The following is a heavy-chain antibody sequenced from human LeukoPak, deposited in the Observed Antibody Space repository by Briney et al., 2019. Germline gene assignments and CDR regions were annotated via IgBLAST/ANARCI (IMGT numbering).Heavy chain of an antibody. Sequence: PGGSLRLSCAASGFTFSIHAMHWVRQAPGKGLEWLAYISYDGRTDYHADSVKGRFSISRDNSKNTLYLQMNSLRAEDTAVYYCAKDIRHSGSYFGDYWGQGTLVTVSS. CDR1: GFTFSIHA. V-gene: IGHV3-30*18. CDR2: ISYDGRTD. D-gene: IGHD1-26*01. J-gene: IGHJ4*02. CDR3: AKDIRHSGSYFGDY.